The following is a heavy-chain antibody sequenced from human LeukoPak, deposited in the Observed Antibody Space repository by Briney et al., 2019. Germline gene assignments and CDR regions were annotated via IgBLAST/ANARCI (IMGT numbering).Heavy chain of an antibody. J-gene: IGHJ4*02. CDR3: ARAVDSYGFYDS. CDR1: GFTFSSHG. V-gene: IGHV3-33*01. D-gene: IGHD5-18*01. CDR2: IWPDGNNK. Sequence: PGGSPRLSCAASGFTFSSHGMHWVRQAPGKGLEWVAVIWPDGNNKYYADSVKGRFTISRDNSKNTLYVQMNSLRAEDTAVYYCARAVDSYGFYDSWGQGTLVTVSS.